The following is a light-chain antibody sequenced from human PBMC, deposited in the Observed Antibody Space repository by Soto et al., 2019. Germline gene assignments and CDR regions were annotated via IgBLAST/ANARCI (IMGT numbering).Light chain of an antibody. CDR1: QSVNHW. Sequence: DIQMTQYPSTLSASVGERVTISCRASQSVNHWLAWYQRKPGKAPKLLIFDASNLKSGVSSRFSGSGSGTEFTLTISRLQPDDVATYYCLQYSSHSWTFGQGTKVDIK. CDR3: LQYSSHSWT. V-gene: IGKV1-5*01. J-gene: IGKJ1*01. CDR2: DAS.